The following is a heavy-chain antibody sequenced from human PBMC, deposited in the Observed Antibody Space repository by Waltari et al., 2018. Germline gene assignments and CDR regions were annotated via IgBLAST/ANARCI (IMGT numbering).Heavy chain of an antibody. V-gene: IGHV3-7*01. D-gene: IGHD1-26*01. Sequence: EVQLVESGGTLVQPGGSLGLPCPASGFTFSPYWMNWVRQAPGKGLEWVADIRQDGNQKSYVDSVKGRFTISRDNAESSLYLQMNSLRAEDTAVYYCAREGKLLGAFDIWGQGTMVTVSS. J-gene: IGHJ3*02. CDR1: GFTFSPYW. CDR3: AREGKLLGAFDI. CDR2: IRQDGNQK.